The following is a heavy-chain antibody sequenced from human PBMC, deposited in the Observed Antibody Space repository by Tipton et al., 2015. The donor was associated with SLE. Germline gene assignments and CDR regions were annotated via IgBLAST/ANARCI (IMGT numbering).Heavy chain of an antibody. V-gene: IGHV3-66*01. CDR1: GFTVSSNY. CDR3: ARGGPYYADYPYFDY. CDR2: IWRGGSI. D-gene: IGHD4-17*01. J-gene: IGHJ4*02. Sequence: GSLRLSCVASGFTVSSNYMNWVRQVPGKGLEWVSVIWRGGSIYYADSVKGRFTISRDNSRDTVYLQMNSLRVEDTAMYYCARGGPYYADYPYFDYWGQGNLVTVSS.